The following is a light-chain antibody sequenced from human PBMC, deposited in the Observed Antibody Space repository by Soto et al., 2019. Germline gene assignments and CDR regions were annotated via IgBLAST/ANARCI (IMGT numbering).Light chain of an antibody. Sequence: EIELTQSPATLSSSPGERATLSCRASQSVSSYLAWYQQKPGQAPRLLISGASTRATGIPARFSGSGSGTEFTLTITSLQSEDFAVYYCQQDNAWPRTFGQGTKVDIK. V-gene: IGKV3-15*01. CDR1: QSVSSY. CDR2: GAS. CDR3: QQDNAWPRT. J-gene: IGKJ1*01.